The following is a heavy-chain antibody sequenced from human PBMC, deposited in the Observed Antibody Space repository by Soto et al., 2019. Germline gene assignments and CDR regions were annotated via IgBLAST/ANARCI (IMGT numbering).Heavy chain of an antibody. J-gene: IGHJ6*02. CDR2: IIPIFGTA. CDR1: GGTFSSYA. V-gene: IGHV1-69*01. Sequence: QVQLVQSGAEVKKPGSSVKVSCKASGGTFSSYAISWVRQAPGQGLEWMGGIIPIFGTANYAQKFQGRVTITADESTSTADMELSSLRSEDTAVYYCARKGFGRYFDSYGMDVWGQGTTVTVSS. CDR3: ARKGFGRYFDSYGMDV. D-gene: IGHD3-9*01.